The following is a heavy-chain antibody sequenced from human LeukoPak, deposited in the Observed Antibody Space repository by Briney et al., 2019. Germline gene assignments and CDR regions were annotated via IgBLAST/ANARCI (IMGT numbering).Heavy chain of an antibody. CDR3: ARSGYYYPFDY. Sequence: PGGSLRLSCAASGFTVSSYEMNWVRQAPGKGLQWLSCITPGPIYYADSVKGRFTISRDRAKNSLYLQMNSLRAEDTAVYYCARSGYYYPFDYWGQGTLVTVSS. D-gene: IGHD3-22*01. CDR2: ITPGPI. J-gene: IGHJ4*02. CDR1: GFTVSSYE. V-gene: IGHV3-48*03.